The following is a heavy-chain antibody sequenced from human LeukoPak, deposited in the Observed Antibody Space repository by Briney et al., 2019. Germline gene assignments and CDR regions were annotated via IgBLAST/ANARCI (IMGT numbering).Heavy chain of an antibody. J-gene: IGHJ4*02. CDR3: ARGDAFSGDH. CDR1: GFSFTNFW. V-gene: IGHV3-7*04. Sequence: GGSLRLSCAVSGFSFTNFWMSWVRQAPGRGLEWVANIHPEGNEKYHVESVKGRFSISRDNTKNLLFLQMNGLRVEDTAVYYCARGDAFSGDHWGQGTLVTVSS. CDR2: IHPEGNEK.